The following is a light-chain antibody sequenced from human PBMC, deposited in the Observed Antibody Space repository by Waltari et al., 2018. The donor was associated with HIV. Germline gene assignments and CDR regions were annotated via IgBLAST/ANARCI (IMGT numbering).Light chain of an antibody. CDR1: SSNIGSNS. V-gene: IGLV1-47*01. Sequence: QSVLTQPPSASGTPGQRVTISCSGSSSNIGSNSVYWYQQLPGTAPKLLIYRNNQRPSGVPDRFSGSKSGTSASLAISGLRSEDEAHYYCQSFDSSLTTSGVIFGGGTKLTVL. CDR2: RNN. J-gene: IGLJ2*01. CDR3: QSFDSSLTTSGVI.